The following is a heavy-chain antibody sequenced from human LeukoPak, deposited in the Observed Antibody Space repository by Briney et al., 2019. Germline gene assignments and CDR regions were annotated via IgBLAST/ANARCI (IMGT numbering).Heavy chain of an antibody. CDR2: INHSGGT. D-gene: IGHD6-25*01. Sequence: PSDTLSLTCAVHVGSFSGYYWCCVRHPPGKGREWRGEINHSGGTNYNTYVKSRVNISVDTPKNQCSLKLSSVPAADTAVYCCARGRKARKRARVYYCYGMDVWGEGTTVTVSS. CDR1: VGSFSGYY. CDR3: ARGRKARKRARVYYCYGMDV. J-gene: IGHJ6*04. V-gene: IGHV4-34*01.